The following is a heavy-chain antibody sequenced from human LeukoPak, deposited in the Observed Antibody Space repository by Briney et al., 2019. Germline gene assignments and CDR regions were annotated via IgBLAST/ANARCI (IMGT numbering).Heavy chain of an antibody. D-gene: IGHD5-18*01. CDR1: GFSFSSYA. CDR3: AKNQLGYSYGSSYFDY. CDR2: ISGSGGST. V-gene: IGHV3-23*01. Sequence: GGSLRLSCAASGFSFSSYAMSWVRQAPGKGLEWVSAISGSGGSTYYADSVKGRFTISRDNSKNTLYLQMNSLRAEDTAVYYCAKNQLGYSYGSSYFDYWGKGTLVTVSS. J-gene: IGHJ4*02.